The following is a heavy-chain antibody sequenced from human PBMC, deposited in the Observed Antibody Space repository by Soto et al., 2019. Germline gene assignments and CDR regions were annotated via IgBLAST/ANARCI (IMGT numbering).Heavy chain of an antibody. CDR1: VFTFSIYA. D-gene: IGHD3-10*01. V-gene: IGHV3-23*01. Sequence: GGALLVACATSVFTFSIYAMSWVRQAPGKGLEWVSAISGSGGSTYYADSVKGRFTISRENSKNTLYLQMNSLRAEDTAVYYCAKGTIDWGQGTLVTVSS. J-gene: IGHJ4*02. CDR2: ISGSGGST. CDR3: AKGTID.